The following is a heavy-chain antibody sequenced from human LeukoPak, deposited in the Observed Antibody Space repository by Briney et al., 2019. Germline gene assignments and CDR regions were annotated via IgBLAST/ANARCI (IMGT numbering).Heavy chain of an antibody. D-gene: IGHD6-13*01. J-gene: IGHJ4*02. CDR3: AKTRPLDSSSWSHGDY. Sequence: PGGSLRLSCAASGFTVSSNYMSWVRQAPGKGLEWVSAISGSGGRTDYADSVRGRFTISRDNSKNTLYLQMNSLRAEDTAVYYCAKTRPLDSSSWSHGDYWGQGTLVTVSS. CDR1: GFTVSSNY. V-gene: IGHV3-23*01. CDR2: ISGSGGRT.